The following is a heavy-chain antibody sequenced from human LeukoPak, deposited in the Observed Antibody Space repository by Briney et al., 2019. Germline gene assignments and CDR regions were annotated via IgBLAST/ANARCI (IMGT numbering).Heavy chain of an antibody. CDR2: VYSAGNT. D-gene: IGHD6-19*01. J-gene: IGHJ4*02. CDR3: ARGGTPGYSSGRIDY. V-gene: IGHV3-53*04. CDR1: GFTVSSNY. Sequence: GGSLRLSCVASGFTVSSNYMSWVRQAPGKGLEWVSVVYSAGNTYYADSVKGRFTISRHNSKNTLYLQMNSLRVEDTAVYYCARGGTPGYSSGRIDYWGQGTLVTVSS.